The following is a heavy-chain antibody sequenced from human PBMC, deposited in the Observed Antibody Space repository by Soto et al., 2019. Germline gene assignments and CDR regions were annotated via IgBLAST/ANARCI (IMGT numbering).Heavy chain of an antibody. D-gene: IGHD5-12*01. CDR2: ISYDGSNK. Sequence: QVQLVESGGGGVQLGRSLSLSWAALGFTFSSFALHWVGRALGKGLEWVAVISYDGSNKYYADSVKGRFTISRDNSKNTLYLQMNSLRAEDTAVYYCARGSRYDNNWFDPWGQGTLVTVSS. CDR1: GFTFSSFA. CDR3: ARGSRYDNNWFDP. J-gene: IGHJ5*02. V-gene: IGHV3-30-3*01.